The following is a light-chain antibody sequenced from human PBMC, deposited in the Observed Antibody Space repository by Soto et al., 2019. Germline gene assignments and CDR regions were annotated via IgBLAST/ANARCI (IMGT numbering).Light chain of an antibody. CDR1: QSIRTN. CDR2: GAS. V-gene: IGKV3-15*01. Sequence: EIVMTQSPATLSVSPGERATLSCRASQSIRTNLAWYQQKPDQAPRLLIYGASTRATGIPARFSGSGSGTEFTLTINSLQSEDFAVYYCQHYNNWPEFGQGTKLEIK. CDR3: QHYNNWPE. J-gene: IGKJ2*01.